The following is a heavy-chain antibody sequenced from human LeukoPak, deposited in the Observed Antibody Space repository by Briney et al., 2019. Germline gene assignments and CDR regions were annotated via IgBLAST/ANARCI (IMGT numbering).Heavy chain of an antibody. D-gene: IGHD3-10*01. J-gene: IGHJ6*04. Sequence: ASVKVSCKDSGDSFTSYDINRVRQDTGQGLEWMGWMNPNSGNTGYAQKFQGRVTMTRNTSISTAYLELSSLRAEDTAVYYCARGRGYGSGTGDVWGKGTTVTISS. V-gene: IGHV1-8*01. CDR3: ARGRGYGSGTGDV. CDR1: GDSFTSYD. CDR2: MNPNSGNT.